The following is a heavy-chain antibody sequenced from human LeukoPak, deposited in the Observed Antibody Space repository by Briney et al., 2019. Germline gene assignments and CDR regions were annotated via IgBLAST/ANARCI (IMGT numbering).Heavy chain of an antibody. CDR3: AKVEASYGDYYFDY. V-gene: IGHV3-23*01. CDR1: VFSFSSYA. CDR2: ISGTCGSA. J-gene: IGHJ4*02. Sequence: GGSLRLSCAASVFSFSSYAMSWVRHAPGEGVEWVSAISGTCGSAYYADSVKGRFTISRDNSKNTLYLQMNSLRAEDTAVYYCAKVEASYGDYYFDYWGQGTLVTVSS. D-gene: IGHD4-17*01.